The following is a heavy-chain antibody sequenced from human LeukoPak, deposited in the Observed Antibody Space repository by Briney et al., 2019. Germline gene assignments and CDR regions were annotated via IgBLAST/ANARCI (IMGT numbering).Heavy chain of an antibody. V-gene: IGHV3-15*01. Sequence: GSLRLSCAASGFTFSNAWMSWVRQAPGKGLEWVGRIKSKTDGGTTDYAAPVKGRFTISRDDSKNTLYLQMNSLKTEDTAVYYCTTSSGWTGAVDYWGQGTLVTVSS. CDR2: IKSKTDGGTT. CDR1: GFTFSNAW. J-gene: IGHJ4*02. CDR3: TTSSGWTGAVDY. D-gene: IGHD6-19*01.